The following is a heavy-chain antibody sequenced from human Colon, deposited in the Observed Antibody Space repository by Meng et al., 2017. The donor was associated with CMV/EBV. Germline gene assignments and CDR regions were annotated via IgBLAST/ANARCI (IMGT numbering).Heavy chain of an antibody. CDR1: GYTFTNFG. J-gene: IGHJ4*02. Sequence: QVRLGQLGAWGRTRGALVKVFCKTSGYTFTNFGISGVRQAPGQGLEWMAYISPYNGDTNYAQRFQGRVALTTDTSTSTVYMELGSLTSDDTAMYYCARELARGGYWGQGTLVTVSS. V-gene: IGHV1-18*01. CDR2: ISPYNGDT. CDR3: ARELARGGY.